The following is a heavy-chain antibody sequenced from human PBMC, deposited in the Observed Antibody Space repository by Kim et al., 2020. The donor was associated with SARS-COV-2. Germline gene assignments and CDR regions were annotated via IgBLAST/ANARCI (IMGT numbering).Heavy chain of an antibody. Sequence: GGSLRLSCAASGFTFSSYAMHWVRQAPGKGLEWVAVISYDGSNKYYADSVKGRFTISRDNSKNTLYLQMNSLRAEDTAVYYCARDNIYYYGSGSSGWFDPWGQGTLVTVSS. J-gene: IGHJ5*02. D-gene: IGHD3-10*01. CDR1: GFTFSSYA. CDR3: ARDNIYYYGSGSSGWFDP. CDR2: ISYDGSNK. V-gene: IGHV3-30*04.